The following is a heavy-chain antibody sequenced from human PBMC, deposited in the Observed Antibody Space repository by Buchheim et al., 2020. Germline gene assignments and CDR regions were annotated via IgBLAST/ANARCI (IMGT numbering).Heavy chain of an antibody. V-gene: IGHV4-34*01. CDR3: ARERIQLWLRTYYYYGMDV. J-gene: IGHJ6*02. CDR2: INHSGST. D-gene: IGHD5-18*01. CDR1: GGSFSGYY. Sequence: QVQLQQWGAGLLKPSETLSLTCAVYGGSFSGYYWSWIHQPPGKGLEWIGEINHSGSTNYNPSLKSRVTISVDTSKNQFSLKLSSVTAADTAVYYCARERIQLWLRTYYYYGMDVWGQGTT.